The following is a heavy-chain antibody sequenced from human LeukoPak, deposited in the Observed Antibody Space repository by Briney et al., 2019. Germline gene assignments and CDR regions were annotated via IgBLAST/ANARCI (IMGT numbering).Heavy chain of an antibody. CDR1: GFTFSSYW. Sequence: GGSLRLSCAASGFTFSSYWMSWVRQAPGKGLEWVANIKQDGSEKYYVDSVKGRFTISRDNAKNSLYLQMNSLRAEDTAVYYCARDRHGYSYGTFGYYYYMDVWGKGTTVTISS. V-gene: IGHV3-7*01. D-gene: IGHD5-18*01. CDR3: ARDRHGYSYGTFGYYYYMDV. CDR2: IKQDGSEK. J-gene: IGHJ6*03.